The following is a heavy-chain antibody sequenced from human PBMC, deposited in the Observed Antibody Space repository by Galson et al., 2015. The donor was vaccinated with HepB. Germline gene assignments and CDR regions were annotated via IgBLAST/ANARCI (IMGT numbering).Heavy chain of an antibody. Sequence: CAISGDSVSANTAVWNWIRQSPSRGLEWLGRTYYRSKWFKAYALSMKGRITISADTSRNQVSLQLNSVSPEDTAVYYCAYGVDVWGQGTTVTVSS. CDR2: TYYRSKWFK. CDR3: AYGVDV. V-gene: IGHV6-1*01. J-gene: IGHJ6*02. CDR1: GDSVSANTAV.